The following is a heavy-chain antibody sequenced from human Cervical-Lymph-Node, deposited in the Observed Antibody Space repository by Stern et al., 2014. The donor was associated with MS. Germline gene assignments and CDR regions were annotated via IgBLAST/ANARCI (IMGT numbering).Heavy chain of an antibody. D-gene: IGHD6-6*01. CDR3: ARDLAARRDSYYYYGMDV. CDR2: IYYSGST. Sequence: QLQLQESGPGLVKPSETLSLTCTVSGGSISSYYWSWTRQPPGKGLEWIGYIYYSGSTNYNPSLKSRVTISVDTSKNQFSLKLSSVTAADTAVYYCARDLAARRDSYYYYGMDVWGQGTTVTVSS. J-gene: IGHJ6*02. V-gene: IGHV4-59*01. CDR1: GGSISSYY.